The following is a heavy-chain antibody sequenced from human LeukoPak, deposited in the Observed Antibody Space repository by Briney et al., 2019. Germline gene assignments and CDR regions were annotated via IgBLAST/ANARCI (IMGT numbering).Heavy chain of an antibody. D-gene: IGHD6-13*01. CDR2: IYYSGST. J-gene: IGHJ4*02. Sequence: PSETLSLTCTVSGGSISSYYWSWIRQPPGKGLEWIGYIYYSGSTNYNPSLKSRVTISVDTSKNQFSLKLGSVTAADTAVYYCARDLAESSSSWYMYFDYWGQGTLVTVSS. V-gene: IGHV4-59*01. CDR3: ARDLAESSSSWYMYFDY. CDR1: GGSISSYY.